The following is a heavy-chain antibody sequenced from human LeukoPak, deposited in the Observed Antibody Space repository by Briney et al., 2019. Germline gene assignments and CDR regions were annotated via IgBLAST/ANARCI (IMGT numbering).Heavy chain of an antibody. CDR3: ARGGRSSSSWYGY. D-gene: IGHD6-13*01. V-gene: IGHV3-21*01. Sequence: PGGSLRLSCAASGFTFSSYSMNWVRQAPGKGLEWVSSISSSSSYIYYADSVKGRFTLSRDNAKNSLYLQMNSLRAEDTAVYYCARGGRSSSSWYGYWGQGTLVTVSS. CDR1: GFTFSSYS. CDR2: ISSSSSYI. J-gene: IGHJ4*02.